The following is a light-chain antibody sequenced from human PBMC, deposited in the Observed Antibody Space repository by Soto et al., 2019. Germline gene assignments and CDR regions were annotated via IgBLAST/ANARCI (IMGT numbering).Light chain of an antibody. J-gene: IGKJ1*01. Sequence: LVMPQSPDSLAVSLGERATINCKSSQSVLYSSNNKNYLAWYQQKPGQPPKLLIYWASTRESGVPDRFSGSGSGTDFTLTISSLQAEDVAVYYCQQYYSTPPWTFGQGTKVDIK. CDR1: QSVLYSSNNKNY. CDR2: WAS. CDR3: QQYYSTPPWT. V-gene: IGKV4-1*01.